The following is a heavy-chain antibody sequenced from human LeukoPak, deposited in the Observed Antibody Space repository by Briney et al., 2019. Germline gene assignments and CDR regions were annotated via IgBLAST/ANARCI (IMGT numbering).Heavy chain of an antibody. J-gene: IGHJ4*02. V-gene: IGHV4-38-2*01. Sequence: SETLSLTCGVSGYPISRGHYWAWTRQPPGKGLEWIGTIYHTGNTYYTPSLGSRATISVDTSKNEFSLNLNAVTAADTAVYYCARAGWIITSGIDYWGQGALVTVSS. CDR3: ARAGWIITSGIDY. D-gene: IGHD3-10*01. CDR2: IYHTGNT. CDR1: GYPISRGHY.